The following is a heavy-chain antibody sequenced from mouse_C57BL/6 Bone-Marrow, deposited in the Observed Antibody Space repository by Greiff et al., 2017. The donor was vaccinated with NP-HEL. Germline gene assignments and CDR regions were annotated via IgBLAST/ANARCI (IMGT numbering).Heavy chain of an antibody. CDR2: IDPENGDT. CDR3: TTRGLITTVAPFAY. Sequence: VQLKESGAELVRPGASVKLSCTASGFNIKDDYMHWVKQRPEQGLEWIGWIDPENGDTEYASKFQGKATITADTSSNTAYLQLSSLTSEDTAVYYWTTRGLITTVAPFAYWGQGTLVTVSA. J-gene: IGHJ3*01. V-gene: IGHV14-4*01. CDR1: GFNIKDDY. D-gene: IGHD1-1*01.